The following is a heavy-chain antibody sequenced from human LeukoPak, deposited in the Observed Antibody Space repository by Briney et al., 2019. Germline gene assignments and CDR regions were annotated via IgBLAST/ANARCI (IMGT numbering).Heavy chain of an antibody. CDR2: FDPEDGET. CDR1: GYTLTELY. CDR3: ATRKGNWNPFDY. Sequence: ASVKVSCKVSGYTLTELYMHWVRQAPGKGLEWMGGFDPEDGETIYAQKFQGRVTMTEDTSTDTAYMELSSLRSEDTAVYYCATRKGNWNPFDYWGQGTLVTVSS. V-gene: IGHV1-24*01. J-gene: IGHJ4*02. D-gene: IGHD1-1*01.